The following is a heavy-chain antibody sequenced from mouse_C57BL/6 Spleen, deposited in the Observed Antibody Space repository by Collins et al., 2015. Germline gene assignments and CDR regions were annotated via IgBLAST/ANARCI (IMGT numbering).Heavy chain of an antibody. V-gene: IGHV5-9-1*02. Sequence: DVKLVESGENFVKPGGSLKLSCVASGFAFSNYAMSWVRQTPEKRLEWVAYITSGSDYIYYPDTAKGRFTVSRDNARNTLYLQMSSLKSEDTAIYYCTRGGTAVVAPFDYWGQGTTLTVSS. CDR1: GFAFSNYA. CDR2: ITSGSDYI. J-gene: IGHJ2*01. D-gene: IGHD1-1*01. CDR3: TRGGTAVVAPFDY.